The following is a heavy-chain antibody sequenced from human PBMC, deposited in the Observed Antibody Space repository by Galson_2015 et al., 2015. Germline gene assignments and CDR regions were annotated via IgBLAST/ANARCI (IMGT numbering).Heavy chain of an antibody. V-gene: IGHV3-33*01. CDR2: IWYDGSNK. J-gene: IGHJ6*02. CDR1: GFTFSSYG. CDR3: ARVYSDPSVWGMDV. Sequence: SLRLSCAASGFTFSSYGMHWVRQAPGKGLEWVAVIWYDGSNKYYADSVKGRFTISRDNSKNTLYLQMNSLRAEDTAVYYCARVYSDPSVWGMDVWGQGTTVTVSS. D-gene: IGHD3-16*01.